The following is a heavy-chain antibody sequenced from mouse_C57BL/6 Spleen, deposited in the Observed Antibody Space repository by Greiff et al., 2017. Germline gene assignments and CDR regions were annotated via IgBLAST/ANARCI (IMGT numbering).Heavy chain of an antibody. CDR2: IRLKSDNYAT. CDR1: GFTFSNYW. V-gene: IGHV6-3*01. D-gene: IGHD1-1*01. Sequence: EVQVVESGGGLVQPGGSMKLSCVASGFTFSNYWMNWVRQSPEKGLEWVAQIRLKSDNYATHYAESVKGRFTISRDDSKSSVYLQMNNLRAEDTEIYYCTPITTVVVPPMDYWGQGTSVTVSS. J-gene: IGHJ4*01. CDR3: TPITTVVVPPMDY.